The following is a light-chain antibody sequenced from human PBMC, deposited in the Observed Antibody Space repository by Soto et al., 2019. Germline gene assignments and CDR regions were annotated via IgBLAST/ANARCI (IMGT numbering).Light chain of an antibody. CDR1: QSLSSSQ. CDR2: DAS. Sequence: EIVLTQSPGTLSLSPGARAPLSCRASQSLSSSQLAWYQQKPGQAPRLLIHDASSRATGISDRFTGSGSGTDFTLNITTLEPEDFAVYYCQQYGSSPRTFGLGTKVDI. CDR3: QQYGSSPRT. J-gene: IGKJ1*01. V-gene: IGKV3-20*01.